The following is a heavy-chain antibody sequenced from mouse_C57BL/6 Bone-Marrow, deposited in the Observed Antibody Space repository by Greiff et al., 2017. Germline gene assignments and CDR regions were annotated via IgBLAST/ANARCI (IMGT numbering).Heavy chain of an antibody. V-gene: IGHV1-59*01. Sequence: QVQLQQPGAELVRPGTSVKLSCKASGYTFTSYWMHWVKQRPGQGLEWIGVIDPSDSYTNYNQKFKGKATLTVDTSSSTAYMQLSSRTSEDSAVYYCARMDYWGQGTSVTVSS. CDR1: GYTFTSYW. J-gene: IGHJ4*01. CDR3: ARMDY. CDR2: IDPSDSYT.